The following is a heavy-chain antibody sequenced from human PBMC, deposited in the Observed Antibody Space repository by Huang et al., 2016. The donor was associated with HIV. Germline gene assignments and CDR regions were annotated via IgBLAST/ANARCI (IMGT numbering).Heavy chain of an antibody. CDR1: GYTFTSYG. V-gene: IGHV1-18*01. Sequence: QLMQSGPELKQPGASVKVSCKASGYTFTSYGITWVRQAPGQGPEWMGWISLFKGDTEYAQKFQGRVTLHTDTSTNIAYMELRSLRSDDTAKYYCARDPKYHRIGYYRQRRGIDIWGQGTMVIVSS. CDR2: ISLFKGDT. CDR3: ARDPKYHRIGYYRQRRGIDI. D-gene: IGHD3-22*01. J-gene: IGHJ3*02.